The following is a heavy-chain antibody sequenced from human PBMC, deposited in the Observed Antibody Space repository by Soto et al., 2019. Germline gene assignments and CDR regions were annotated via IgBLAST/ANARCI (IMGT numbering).Heavy chain of an antibody. CDR3: AYRALYSGSYWDGGYFDS. D-gene: IGHD1-26*01. Sequence: QITLRESGPTRARPTQTLSLTCSFSGFSLHTSGVGVGWIRQPPGKALEWLAIIYWDDDKRYSPSLKSRLSITKDTSENQVVLTMTNMDPVDTATYYCAYRALYSGSYWDGGYFDSWGQGTLITVSS. CDR2: IYWDDDK. V-gene: IGHV2-5*02. J-gene: IGHJ4*02. CDR1: GFSLHTSGVG.